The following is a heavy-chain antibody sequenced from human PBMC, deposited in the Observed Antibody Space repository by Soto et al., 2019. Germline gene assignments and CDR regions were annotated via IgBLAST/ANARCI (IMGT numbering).Heavy chain of an antibody. V-gene: IGHV4-34*01. CDR1: GGSFSGYY. CDR2: INHSGST. J-gene: IGHJ4*02. D-gene: IGHD6-19*01. Sequence: PSETLSLTCAVYGGSFSGYYWSWIRQPPGKGLEWIGEINHSGSTNYNPSLKSRVTISVDTSKNQFSLKLSSVTAADTAVYYCAKDRALYSSGWYFDYWGQGTLVTVSS. CDR3: AKDRALYSSGWYFDY.